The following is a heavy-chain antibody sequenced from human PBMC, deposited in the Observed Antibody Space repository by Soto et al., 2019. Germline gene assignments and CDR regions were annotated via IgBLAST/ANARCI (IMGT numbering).Heavy chain of an antibody. Sequence: QITLKESGPTLVKPTQTLTLTCSFSGFSLSTTGVGVGWIRQSPGKALEWLAIIYWDNDKRYSPSLKSRVIITKDTSKNQVVLTVTNMDPVDTGTYHCARSLWFGELHWGQGALVTVSS. D-gene: IGHD3-10*01. J-gene: IGHJ4*02. CDR3: ARSLWFGELH. CDR1: GFSLSTTGVG. V-gene: IGHV2-5*02. CDR2: IYWDNDK.